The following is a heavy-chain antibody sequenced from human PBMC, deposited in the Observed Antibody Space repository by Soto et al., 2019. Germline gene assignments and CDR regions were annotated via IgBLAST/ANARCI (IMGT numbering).Heavy chain of an antibody. V-gene: IGHV4-34*01. D-gene: IGHD3-10*01. CDR1: GGSFSGYY. J-gene: IGHJ4*02. Sequence: QVQLQQWGAGLLKPSETLSLTCAVYGGSFSGYYWSWIRQPPGKGLEWIGEINHSGSTNYNPSLKSRVTISVDTSKNQFSLKLSSVTAADTAVYYCARGRKVRGVIILDYWGQGTLVTVSS. CDR2: INHSGST. CDR3: ARGRKVRGVIILDY.